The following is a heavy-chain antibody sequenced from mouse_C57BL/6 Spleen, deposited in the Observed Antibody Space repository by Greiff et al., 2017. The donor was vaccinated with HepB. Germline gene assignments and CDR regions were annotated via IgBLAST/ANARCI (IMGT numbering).Heavy chain of an antibody. CDR3: ARGYYYGSSYRHYAMDY. V-gene: IGHV1-55*01. Sequence: QVQLKQPGAELVKPGASVKMSCKASGYTFTSYWITWVKQRPGQGLEWIGDIYPGSGSTNYNEKFKSKATLTVDTSSSTAYMQLSSLTSEDSAVYYCARGYYYGSSYRHYAMDYWGQGTSVTVSS. CDR2: IYPGSGST. CDR1: GYTFTSYW. D-gene: IGHD1-1*01. J-gene: IGHJ4*01.